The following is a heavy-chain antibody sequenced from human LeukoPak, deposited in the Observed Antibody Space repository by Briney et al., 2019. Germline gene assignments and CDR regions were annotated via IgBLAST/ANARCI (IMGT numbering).Heavy chain of an antibody. CDR2: INHSGST. Sequence: PSETLSLTCAVYGGSFSGYYWSWIRQPPGKGLEWIGEINHSGSTNYNPSFKSRVTISVDTSKNQFSLKLSSVTAADTAVYYCARERGYSYWSYFDYWGQGTLVTVSS. CDR3: ARERGYSYWSYFDY. V-gene: IGHV4-34*01. CDR1: GGSFSGYY. J-gene: IGHJ4*02. D-gene: IGHD5-18*01.